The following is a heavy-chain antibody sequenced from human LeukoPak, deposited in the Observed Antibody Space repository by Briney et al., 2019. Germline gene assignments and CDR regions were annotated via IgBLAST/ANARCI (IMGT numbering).Heavy chain of an antibody. CDR2: IYHSGST. CDR1: GGSISSSSYS. V-gene: IGHV4-30-2*01. D-gene: IGHD6-19*01. CDR3: ARARSETYSSGLSFDY. J-gene: IGHJ4*02. Sequence: SETLSLTCTVSGGSISSSSYSWSWIRQPPGKGLEWIGYIYHSGSTYYNPSLKSRVTISVDRSKNQFSLKLSSVTAADTAVYYCARARSETYSSGLSFDYWGQGTLVTVSS.